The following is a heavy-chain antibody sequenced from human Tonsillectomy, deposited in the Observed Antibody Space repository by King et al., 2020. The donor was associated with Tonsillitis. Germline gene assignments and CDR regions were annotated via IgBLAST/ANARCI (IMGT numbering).Heavy chain of an antibody. V-gene: IGHV4-61*02. Sequence: QLQESGPGLVKPSQTLSLTCTVSGGSISSGSHYWSWMRQPAGKGLEWIGRIYTSGSTNYNPSLKSRFTMSVDTSKNQFSLNLSSVTAADTAVYYCARDSKGSSSYFSDFDQWGQGSLVTVSS. CDR3: ARDSKGSSSYFSDFDQ. J-gene: IGHJ4*02. D-gene: IGHD6-13*01. CDR2: IYTSGST. CDR1: GGSISSGSHY.